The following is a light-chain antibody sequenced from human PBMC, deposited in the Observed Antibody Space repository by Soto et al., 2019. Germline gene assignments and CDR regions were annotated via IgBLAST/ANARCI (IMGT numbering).Light chain of an antibody. V-gene: IGKV1-39*01. J-gene: IGKJ5*01. Sequence: DIQMTQSPSSLSDSVGDGVTITCRASQSISSYVSWYQQKPGKAPKLLIYAASRLESGVPSRFSGSRSGTDFPFTISRLQPEDFATYCCQQSYSRMTFGQGTRLEIK. CDR1: QSISSY. CDR3: QQSYSRMT. CDR2: AAS.